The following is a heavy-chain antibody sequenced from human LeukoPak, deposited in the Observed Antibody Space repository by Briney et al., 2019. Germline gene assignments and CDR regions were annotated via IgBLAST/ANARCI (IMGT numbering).Heavy chain of an antibody. CDR3: AGKGSYGDGTVWTFDY. Sequence: PSETLSLTXTVSGGSISSGSYYWSWIRQPAGKGLEWIGRIYISGSTNYNPSLKSRVTISVATSKNQFSLKLSSVTAADTAVYYCAGKGSYGDGTVWTFDYWGQGTLVTVSS. D-gene: IGHD4-17*01. J-gene: IGHJ4*02. V-gene: IGHV4-61*02. CDR1: GGSISSGSYY. CDR2: IYISGST.